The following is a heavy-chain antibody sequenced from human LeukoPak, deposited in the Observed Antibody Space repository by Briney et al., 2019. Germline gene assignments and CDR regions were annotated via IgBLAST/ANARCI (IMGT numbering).Heavy chain of an antibody. CDR2: IYYSGST. J-gene: IGHJ4*02. CDR3: ARSAGPNYFDY. Sequence: SETLSLTRTASGGSISTDSWNWIRQPPGKGLEWIGYIYYSGSTNYNPSLKSRVTISVDTSKNQFSLKLSSVTAADTAVYYCARSAGPNYFDYWYQGTLVTVSS. CDR1: GGSISTDS. V-gene: IGHV4-59*01.